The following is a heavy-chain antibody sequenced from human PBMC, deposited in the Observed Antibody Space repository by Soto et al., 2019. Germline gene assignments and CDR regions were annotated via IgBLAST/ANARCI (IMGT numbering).Heavy chain of an antibody. V-gene: IGHV4-59*02. CDR2: MHYTGFS. J-gene: IGHJ5*01. D-gene: IGHD2-2*01. CDR3: ASSPAGYGFFSTSCYQGWWFDS. Sequence: SETLSLTCSFSGDSVTSHYLTWIRQSPEKGLEWIGYMHYTGFSHYNPSLKSRLTISVDRSKNQFSLQLSSVTAADTAVYYCASSPAGYGFFSTSCYQGWWFDSWGKGTLVTVSS. CDR1: GDSVTSHY.